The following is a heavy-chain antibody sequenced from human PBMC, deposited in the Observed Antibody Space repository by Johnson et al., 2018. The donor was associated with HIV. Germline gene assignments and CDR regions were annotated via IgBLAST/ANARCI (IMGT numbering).Heavy chain of an antibody. D-gene: IGHD1-14*01. CDR3: ARASAVFDAFDI. V-gene: IGHV3-30*14. Sequence: YFADSVKGRFTISRDNSKNTLYLQMNSLRAEDTAVYYCARASAVFDAFDIWGQGTMVTVSS. J-gene: IGHJ3*02.